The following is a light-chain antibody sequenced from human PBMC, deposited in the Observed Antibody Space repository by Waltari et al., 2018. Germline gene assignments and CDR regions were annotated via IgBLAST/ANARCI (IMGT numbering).Light chain of an antibody. Sequence: DLQMTQSPSSLSASVGDRVTITCRASQSISSYLNWYQQKPGKAPKLLIYAASGLDSGVPSRFSGSGSVTDFTLTISSLHPEDFATYYCQESYSTPFTFGPGTKVDFK. CDR1: QSISSY. J-gene: IGKJ3*01. V-gene: IGKV1-39*01. CDR2: AAS. CDR3: QESYSTPFT.